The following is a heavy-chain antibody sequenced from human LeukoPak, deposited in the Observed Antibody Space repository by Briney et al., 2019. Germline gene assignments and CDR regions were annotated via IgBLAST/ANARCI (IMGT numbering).Heavy chain of an antibody. CDR1: GGSISSYY. J-gene: IGHJ4*02. D-gene: IGHD3-16*01. CDR2: IYYSGST. V-gene: IGHV4-59*08. CDR3: ARSNSVMADY. Sequence: SETLSLTCTVSGGSISSYYWSWIRQPPGKGLEWIGYIYYSGSTNYNPSLKSRVTMSVDTSKKHSSLKLSSVTAADTAVYYCARSNSVMADYWGQGTLVTVSS.